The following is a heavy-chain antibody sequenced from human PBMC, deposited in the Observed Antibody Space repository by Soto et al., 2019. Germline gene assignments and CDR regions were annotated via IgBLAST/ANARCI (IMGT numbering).Heavy chain of an antibody. Sequence: SETLCISCTFCVTCIRIYYWSWIRQPPGKGLEWIANIHYSGTTNYNPSLASRVTLSVDTSKKQFSLKMTSVTAADRAMYFCARYNSYAIDYWGRGTMVTVSS. CDR1: VTCIRIYY. D-gene: IGHD2-8*01. CDR2: IHYSGTT. CDR3: ARYNSYAIDY. V-gene: IGHV4-59*01. J-gene: IGHJ4*02.